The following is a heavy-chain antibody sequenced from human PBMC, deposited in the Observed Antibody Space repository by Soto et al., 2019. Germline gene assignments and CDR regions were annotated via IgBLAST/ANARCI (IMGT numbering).Heavy chain of an antibody. V-gene: IGHV4-4*02. CDR3: AARRDAGPV. CDR1: GGSIGTMDW. Sequence: PSETLSLTCAVSGGSIGTMDWWTWVRQPLGKGLQWIGEIHHTGSTNYNPSLQSRVTISIDESWTSFSLNLDSVTAADTAVYYCAARRDAGPVWGPGMLVTVSS. CDR2: IHHTGST. D-gene: IGHD6-13*01. J-gene: IGHJ4*02.